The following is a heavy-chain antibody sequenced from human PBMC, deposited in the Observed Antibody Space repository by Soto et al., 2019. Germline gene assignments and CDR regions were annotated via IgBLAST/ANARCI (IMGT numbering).Heavy chain of an antibody. J-gene: IGHJ5*01. CDR1: GFTFNNYA. D-gene: IGHD1-26*01. Sequence: PGGSLRLSCAASGFTFNNYALHWVRQPPGKGLEWVALISYDGRDKYYADSVKGRFIISRDGSKSTLYLQMNSLRPEDTAVYFCARAPNRLGGFWFDPWGQGTLVTVSS. V-gene: IGHV3-30*04. CDR3: ARAPNRLGGFWFDP. CDR2: ISYDGRDK.